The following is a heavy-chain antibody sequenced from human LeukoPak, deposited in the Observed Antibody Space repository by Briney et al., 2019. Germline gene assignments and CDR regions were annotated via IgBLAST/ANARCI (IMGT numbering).Heavy chain of an antibody. CDR1: GYSFTNYK. V-gene: IGHV1-46*01. Sequence: ASVKVSCKASGYSFTNYKIHWLRQAPGQGLQWMGIIDPSGPSVTYAQIFRGRLIVTRDTSTSTVYMQLSSLRSEDMAMYYCARATSPIAYDWNSWGQGTLVTVSS. D-gene: IGHD5-12*01. CDR2: IDPSGPSV. J-gene: IGHJ4*02. CDR3: ARATSPIAYDWNS.